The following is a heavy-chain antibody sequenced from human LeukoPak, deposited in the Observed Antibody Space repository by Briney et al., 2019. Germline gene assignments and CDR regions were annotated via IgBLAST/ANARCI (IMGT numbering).Heavy chain of an antibody. V-gene: IGHV3-23*01. Sequence: GGSLRLSCAASGFTFSSHAMNWVRQAPGKGLEWVSAISGSGGSTYYADSVKGRFTISRDNSKNTLYLQMNSLRAEDTAVYYCAKAQGVGATTLLFDYWGQGTLVTVSS. CDR2: ISGSGGST. CDR1: GFTFSSHA. J-gene: IGHJ4*02. CDR3: AKAQGVGATTLLFDY. D-gene: IGHD1-26*01.